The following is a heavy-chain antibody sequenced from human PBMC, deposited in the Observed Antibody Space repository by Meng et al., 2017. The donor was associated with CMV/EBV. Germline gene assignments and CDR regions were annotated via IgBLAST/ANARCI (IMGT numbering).Heavy chain of an antibody. CDR1: GGSFSGYY. Sequence: QEQVQHGGEGLLQASESLSPSCAVYGGSFSGYYWSWIRQPPGKGVEWIGEINHSGSTNYNPSLKSRVTISVDTSKTQFYLKLSSVTAADTAVYYCARGGNWFDPWGQGTLVTVSS. CDR2: INHSGST. V-gene: IGHV4-34*01. J-gene: IGHJ5*02. CDR3: ARGGNWFDP.